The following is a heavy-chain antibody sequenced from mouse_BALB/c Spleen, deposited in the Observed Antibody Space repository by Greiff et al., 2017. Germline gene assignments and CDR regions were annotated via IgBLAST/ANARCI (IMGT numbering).Heavy chain of an antibody. J-gene: IGHJ4*01. D-gene: IGHD2-14*01. CDR3: ARDYRYEYAMDY. V-gene: IGHV5-17*02. CDR1: GFTFSSFG. CDR2: ISSGSSTI. Sequence: EVQLVESGGGLVQPGGSRKLSCAASGFTFSSFGMHWVRQAPEKGLEWVAYISSGSSTIYYADTVKGRFTISRDNPKNTLFLQMTSLRSEDTAMYYCARDYRYEYAMDYWGQGTSVTVSS.